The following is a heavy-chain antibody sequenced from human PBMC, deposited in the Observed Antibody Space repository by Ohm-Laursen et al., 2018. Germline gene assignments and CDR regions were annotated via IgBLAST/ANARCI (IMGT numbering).Heavy chain of an antibody. Sequence: SLRLSCAASGFTFSSYDMHWVRQATGKGLEWVSAIAAPGDTFYAGSVKGRFTISRENAKNSFYLQLNSLRAGDTAVYYCARGGQPEPFDYWGQGTLVTVSS. CDR1: GFTFSSYD. CDR3: ARGGQPEPFDY. D-gene: IGHD2-2*01. V-gene: IGHV3-13*01. J-gene: IGHJ4*02. CDR2: IAAPGDT.